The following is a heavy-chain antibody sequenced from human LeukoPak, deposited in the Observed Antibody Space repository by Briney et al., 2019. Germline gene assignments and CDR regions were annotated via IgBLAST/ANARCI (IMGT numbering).Heavy chain of an antibody. D-gene: IGHD6-6*01. CDR2: IHYGGST. J-gene: IGHJ3*02. CDR1: DGSISSGGYY. V-gene: IGHV4-31*03. CDR3: ARGGSGYSSSSWAFDI. Sequence: SQTLSLTCTVSDGSISSGGYYWSWIRQHPGKGLEWIGYIHYGGSTYYNPSLKSRVTISVDTSKNQFSLKLSSVTAADTAVYYCARGGSGYSSSSWAFDIWGQGTMVTVSS.